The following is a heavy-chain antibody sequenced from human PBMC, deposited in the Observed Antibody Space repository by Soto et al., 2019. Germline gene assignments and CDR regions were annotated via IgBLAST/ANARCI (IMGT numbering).Heavy chain of an antibody. CDR3: ARDRQAAFWSGYSHFDY. CDR1: GFTFSSYS. CDR2: ISGSSSTI. D-gene: IGHD3-3*01. V-gene: IGHV3-48*02. J-gene: IGHJ4*02. Sequence: GGSLRLSCAASGFTFSSYSMNWVRQAPGKGLEWVSYISGSSSTIYYADSVKGRFTISRDNAKNSLYLQMNSLRDEDTAVYYCARDRQAAFWSGYSHFDYWGQGTLVTVSS.